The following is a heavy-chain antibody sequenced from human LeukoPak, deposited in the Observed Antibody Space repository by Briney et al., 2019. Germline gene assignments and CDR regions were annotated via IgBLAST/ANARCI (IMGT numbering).Heavy chain of an antibody. CDR1: GFTFSSYG. CDR3: AKNGVGATNDYYMDV. V-gene: IGHV3-30*18. CDR2: ISYDGSNK. Sequence: GGSLRLSCAASGFTFSSYGMHWVRQAPGKGLEWVAVISYDGSNKYYADSVKGRFTISRDNSKNTLYLQMNSLRAEDTAVYYCAKNGVGATNDYYMDVWGKGTTVTVSS. J-gene: IGHJ6*03. D-gene: IGHD1-26*01.